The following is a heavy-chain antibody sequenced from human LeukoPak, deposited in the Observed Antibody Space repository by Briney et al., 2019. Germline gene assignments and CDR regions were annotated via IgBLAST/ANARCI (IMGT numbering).Heavy chain of an antibody. J-gene: IGHJ3*02. CDR3: ARASIRSDAFDI. D-gene: IGHD6-6*01. Sequence: GRSLRLSCAASGFTFSTYAIHWVRQAPGQGLQGVAVIWFDGSNKYYADSERGRFAISRDNSKNTVFLQMTGLRAEDTAVYYCARASIRSDAFDIWGQGTMVTVSS. CDR1: GFTFSTYA. V-gene: IGHV3-33*01. CDR2: IWFDGSNK.